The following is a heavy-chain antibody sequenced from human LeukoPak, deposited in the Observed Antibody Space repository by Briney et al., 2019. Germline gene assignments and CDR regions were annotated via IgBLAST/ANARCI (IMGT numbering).Heavy chain of an antibody. V-gene: IGHV1-46*01. CDR2: INPSGGST. J-gene: IGHJ4*02. D-gene: IGHD6-13*01. CDR3: ARADPTSSSWSQLIDY. Sequence: ASVKVSCKASGYTFTSYYMHWVRQAPGQGLEWMGIINPSGGSTSYAQKFQGRVTMTRDTSTSTVYMELSSLRSEDTAVYYCARADPTSSSWSQLIDYWGQGTLVTVSS. CDR1: GYTFTSYY.